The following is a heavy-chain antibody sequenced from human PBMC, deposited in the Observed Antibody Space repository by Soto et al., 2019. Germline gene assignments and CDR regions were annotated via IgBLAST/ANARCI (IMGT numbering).Heavy chain of an antibody. J-gene: IGHJ4*02. D-gene: IGHD2-15*01. V-gene: IGHV3-48*01. CDR1: GFILSNYG. CDR2: ISRSRGI. CDR3: GRGSCSGSSCYGADF. Sequence: EVQLVESGGGLIQPGGSLRLSCAASGFILSNYGMTWVRQAPGTGLEWVSYISRSRGIYYADSVKGRFSISRDDAKNSLYLQMNSLRAADTAVYYCGRGSCSGSSCYGADFWGQGTLVTVSS.